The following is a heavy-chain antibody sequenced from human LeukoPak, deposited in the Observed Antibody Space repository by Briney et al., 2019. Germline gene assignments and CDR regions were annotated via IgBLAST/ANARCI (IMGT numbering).Heavy chain of an antibody. CDR1: GFTFNIYA. J-gene: IGHJ4*02. Sequence: PGGSLRLSCAASGFTFNIYAMSWVRLAPGKGLQWVASMCGSAGCTYYADSVKGRLTISRDNSKNILFLQMNSLRAEDTAIYYCAKDRPNYYHDNGHYYRRGGDCWGQGTLVTVSS. V-gene: IGHV3-23*01. D-gene: IGHD3-22*01. CDR2: MCGSAGCT. CDR3: AKDRPNYYHDNGHYYRRGGDC.